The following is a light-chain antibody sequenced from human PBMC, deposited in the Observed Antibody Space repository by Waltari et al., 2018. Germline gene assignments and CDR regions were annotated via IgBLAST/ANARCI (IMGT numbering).Light chain of an antibody. J-gene: IGKJ3*01. V-gene: IGKV1-9*01. CDR2: AAS. CDR1: QGISSY. Sequence: IQLTQSPSSLSASVGDRVTITCRASQGISSYLAWYQQKPGKAPKLLIYAASTLQSGVPSRFSGSGSGTDVTLTISSLQPEDFATYYCQQLNSYPPAFGPGTKVDI. CDR3: QQLNSYPPA.